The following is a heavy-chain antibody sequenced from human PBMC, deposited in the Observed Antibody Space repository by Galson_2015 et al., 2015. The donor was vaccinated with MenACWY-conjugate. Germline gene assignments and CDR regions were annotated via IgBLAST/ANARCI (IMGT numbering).Heavy chain of an antibody. CDR1: GFTFSSSW. J-gene: IGHJ4*02. D-gene: IGHD1-14*01. CDR3: ARADRSAR. CDR2: IKPDGTRT. Sequence: SLRLSCAASGFTFSSSWMHWVRQAPGKGLEWVSRIKPDGTRTTYADSVKGRFTISRDTAKNTVYLLMNNLRDEDTADYYCARADRSARRGQGTLLPVSS. V-gene: IGHV3-74*01.